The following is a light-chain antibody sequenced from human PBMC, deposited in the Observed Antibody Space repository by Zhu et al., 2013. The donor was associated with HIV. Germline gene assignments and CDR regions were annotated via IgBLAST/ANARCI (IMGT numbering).Light chain of an antibody. CDR2: DAS. V-gene: IGKV3-20*01. Sequence: EVVLTQSPGTLSLSPGERATLSCRASQSISRTYLAWYQQKPGQAPRLLIYDASSRATGIPDRFSGSGSRTDFTLTISRLEPEDFAVYFCQHYGNSPQTFGQGTKVEIK. CDR1: QSISRTY. J-gene: IGKJ1*01. CDR3: QHYGNSPQT.